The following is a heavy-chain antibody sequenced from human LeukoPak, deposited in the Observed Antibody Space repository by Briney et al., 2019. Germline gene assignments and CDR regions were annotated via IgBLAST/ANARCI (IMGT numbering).Heavy chain of an antibody. J-gene: IGHJ4*02. Sequence: PGGSLRLSCAASGFTFSSYWMSWVRQAPGKGLEWVANIKQDGSEKYYVDSVKGRFTISRDNAKNSLYLQMNSLRAEDTAVYYCARDLGGYKHYFDYWGQGTLVTVSS. CDR3: ARDLGGYKHYFDY. V-gene: IGHV3-7*01. CDR1: GFTFSSYW. D-gene: IGHD5-24*01. CDR2: IKQDGSEK.